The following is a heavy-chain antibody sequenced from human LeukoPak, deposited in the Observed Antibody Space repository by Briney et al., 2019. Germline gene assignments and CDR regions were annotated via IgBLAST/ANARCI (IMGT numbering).Heavy chain of an antibody. J-gene: IGHJ4*02. CDR2: INPNSGGT. CDR1: GYTFTGYY. D-gene: IGHD6-13*01. Sequence: ASVKVSCKASGYTFTGYYMHWVRQAPGQGLEWMGWINPNSGGTNYAQKFQGWVTMTRDTSISTAYMELSRLRSDDTAVYYCARDPSSSWLPSWYYFDYWGQGTLVTVSS. CDR3: ARDPSSSWLPSWYYFDY. V-gene: IGHV1-2*04.